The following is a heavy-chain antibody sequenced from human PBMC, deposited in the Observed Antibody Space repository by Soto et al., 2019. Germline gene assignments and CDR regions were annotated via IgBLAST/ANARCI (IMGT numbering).Heavy chain of an antibody. D-gene: IGHD3-3*01. J-gene: IGHJ4*02. CDR2: IYGSGGT. Sequence: VQLQESGPGLVKPSETLSLTCTVSGGSISHYYWSWIRQPAGQGLEWIGRIYGSGGTNYNPSLKSRVTMSVDTSKNQFSLRLTSVSAADTAVYYCARDVRYAYDFWGQGTLVTVSS. CDR1: GGSISHYY. CDR3: ARDVRYAYDF. V-gene: IGHV4-4*07.